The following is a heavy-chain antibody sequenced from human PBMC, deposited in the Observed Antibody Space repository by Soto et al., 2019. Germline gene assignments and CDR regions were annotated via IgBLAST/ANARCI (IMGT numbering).Heavy chain of an antibody. CDR2: IIPIFGTA. J-gene: IGHJ4*02. D-gene: IGHD3-10*01. CDR1: GGTFSSYA. CDR3: ARPAVYGSGSSYYGY. V-gene: IGHV1-69*01. Sequence: QVQLVQSGAEVKKPGSSVKVSCKASGGTFSSYAISWVRQAPGQGLEWMGGIIPIFGTANYAQKFQGRVMITGEDSTSKAYIELSIRRSEDSAVHSCARPAVYGSGSSYYGYWGQGPLVTVAS.